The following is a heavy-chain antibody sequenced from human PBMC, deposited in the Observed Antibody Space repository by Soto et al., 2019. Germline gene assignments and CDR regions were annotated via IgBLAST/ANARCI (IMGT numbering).Heavy chain of an antibody. CDR3: ARRARPDFYYMDV. J-gene: IGHJ6*03. D-gene: IGHD6-6*01. CDR1: GFTFSGYA. Sequence: ELQLAESGGGLAQPGGSLRLSCAASGFTFSGYAMDWVRQAPGKGLEYVSGISSNGVGTYYANSVQGRFTISRDNSKNTVYLQMGSLRPEDMAVYYCARRARPDFYYMDVWGKGTTVTVS. CDR2: ISSNGVGT. V-gene: IGHV3-64*01.